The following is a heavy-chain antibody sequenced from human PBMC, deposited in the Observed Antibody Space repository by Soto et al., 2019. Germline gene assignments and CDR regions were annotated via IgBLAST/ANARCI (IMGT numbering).Heavy chain of an antibody. D-gene: IGHD2-2*01. Sequence: ASVKVSCKASGYTFTSYGISWVRQAPGQGLEWMGGIIPIFGTANYAQKFQGRVTITADESTSTAYMELSSLRSEDTAVYYCARDQGGSPAAMFGMDVWGQGTTVNVS. CDR1: GYTFTSYG. V-gene: IGHV1-69*13. CDR3: ARDQGGSPAAMFGMDV. J-gene: IGHJ6*02. CDR2: IIPIFGTA.